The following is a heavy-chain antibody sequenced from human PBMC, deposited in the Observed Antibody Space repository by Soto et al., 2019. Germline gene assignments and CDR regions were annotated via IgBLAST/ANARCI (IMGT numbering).Heavy chain of an antibody. CDR3: ARGGYCSSTSCYISLRRSRWSAVDY. CDR2: INHSGST. CDR1: GGSFSGDY. V-gene: IGHV4-34*01. J-gene: IGHJ4*02. Sequence: SETLSLTCARYGGSFSGDYWSWIRQPPGKGVEWSGEINHSGSTNYNPSLKSRVTISVDTSKNQFSLKLSSVTAADTAVYYCARGGYCSSTSCYISLRRSRWSAVDYWGQGTLVTVYS. D-gene: IGHD2-2*02.